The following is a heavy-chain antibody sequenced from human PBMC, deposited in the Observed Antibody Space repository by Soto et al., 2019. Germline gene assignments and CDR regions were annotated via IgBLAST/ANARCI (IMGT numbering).Heavy chain of an antibody. CDR1: GGSVSSGSYY. CDR3: ARGGVDYYDSSCYLNWFDP. J-gene: IGHJ5*02. D-gene: IGHD3-22*01. CDR2: IYYSGST. V-gene: IGHV4-61*01. Sequence: SETLSLTCTVSGGSVSSGSYYWSWIRQPPGKGLEWIGYIYYSGSTNYSPSLKSRVTISVDKSKNQCSLKLSSVTAADTAVYYCARGGVDYYDSSCYLNWFDPWGQGTLVTVSS.